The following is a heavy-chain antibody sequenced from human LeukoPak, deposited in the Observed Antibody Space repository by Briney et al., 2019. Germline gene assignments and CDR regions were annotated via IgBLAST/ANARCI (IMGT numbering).Heavy chain of an antibody. V-gene: IGHV1-69*13. Sequence: SVKVSCKASGYTFTSYYMHWVRQAPGQGLEWMGGIIPIFGTANYAQKFQGRVTITADESTSTAYMELSRLRSDDTAVYFCARSRGWKYYVDYWGQGTLVTVSS. CDR2: IIPIFGTA. CDR1: GYTFTSYY. J-gene: IGHJ4*02. CDR3: ARSRGWKYYVDY. D-gene: IGHD6-19*01.